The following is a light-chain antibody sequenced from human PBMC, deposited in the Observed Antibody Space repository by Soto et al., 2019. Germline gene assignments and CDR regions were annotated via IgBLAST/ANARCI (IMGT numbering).Light chain of an antibody. J-gene: IGLJ1*01. CDR2: NNN. Sequence: QSVLSQPPSASGTPGQRVTIACSGRSSNIGNNPVNWYQQLPGTAPRLLIYNNNQRPSEVPDRLSGSKSGTSASLAIRGLQSEDEADYYCATWDDTLDDYAFGPGTKLTVL. CDR3: ATWDDTLDDYA. V-gene: IGLV1-44*01. CDR1: SSNIGNNP.